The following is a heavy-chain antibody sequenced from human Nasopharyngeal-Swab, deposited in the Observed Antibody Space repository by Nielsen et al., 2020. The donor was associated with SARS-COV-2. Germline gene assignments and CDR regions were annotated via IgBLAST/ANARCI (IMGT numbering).Heavy chain of an antibody. CDR1: GGSISSSSYY. J-gene: IGHJ5*02. Sequence: GSLRLSCTVSGGSISSSSYYWGWIRQPPGKGLEWIGSIYYSGSTYYNPSLKSRVTISVDTSKNQFSLKLSSVTAADTAVYYCARLMSGLVGVRGVPNWFDPWGQGTLVTVSS. D-gene: IGHD3-10*01. CDR3: ARLMSGLVGVRGVPNWFDP. V-gene: IGHV4-39*01. CDR2: IYYSGST.